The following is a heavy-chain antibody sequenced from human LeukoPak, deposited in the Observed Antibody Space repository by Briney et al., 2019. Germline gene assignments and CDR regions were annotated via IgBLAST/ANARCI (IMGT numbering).Heavy chain of an antibody. CDR3: ARERLPTRGYYYYYGMDV. Sequence: ASVKVSCKASGYTFTGYYMHWVRQAPGQGLEWMGWINPSSGGTNYAQKFQGRVTMTRDTSISTAYMELSRLRSDDTAVYYCARERLPTRGYYYYYGMDVWGQGTTVTVSS. D-gene: IGHD2-15*01. V-gene: IGHV1-2*02. J-gene: IGHJ6*02. CDR1: GYTFTGYY. CDR2: INPSSGGT.